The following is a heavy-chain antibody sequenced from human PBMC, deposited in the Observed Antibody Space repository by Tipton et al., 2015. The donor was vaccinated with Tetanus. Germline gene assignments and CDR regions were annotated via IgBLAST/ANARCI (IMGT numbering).Heavy chain of an antibody. J-gene: IGHJ4*02. Sequence: TLSLTCTVSGGSISSHYWSWIRQPPGKQLEWVGYIYHSGSTNYNPSLKSRVSISFGTSKNQFSLNLESVTAADTAFYYCARANNDFPKKGPFDSWGQGTLVIVSS. V-gene: IGHV4-59*11. CDR2: IYHSGST. D-gene: IGHD1-1*01. CDR1: GGSISSHY. CDR3: ARANNDFPKKGPFDS.